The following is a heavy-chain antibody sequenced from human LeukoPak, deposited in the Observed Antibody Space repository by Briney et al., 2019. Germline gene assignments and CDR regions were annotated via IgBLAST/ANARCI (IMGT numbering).Heavy chain of an antibody. D-gene: IGHD3-3*01. CDR2: ISSSGSTI. J-gene: IGHJ4*02. CDR1: GFTFSDYY. V-gene: IGHV3-11*04. Sequence: GGSLRLSCAASGFTFSDYYMSWLRQAPGKGLEWVSYISSSGSTIYYADSVKGRFTISRDNAKNSLYLQMNSLRAEGTAVYYCARERYYDFWSGYYAFDYWGQGTLVTVSS. CDR3: ARERYYDFWSGYYAFDY.